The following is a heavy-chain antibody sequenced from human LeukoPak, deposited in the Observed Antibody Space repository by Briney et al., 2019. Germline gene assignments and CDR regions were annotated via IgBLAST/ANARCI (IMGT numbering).Heavy chain of an antibody. CDR2: ISISGTKT. J-gene: IGHJ4*02. CDR1: EFDFSTHA. Sequence: GGSLRLSCAASEFDFSTHAMTWVRQAPGKGLEWVSAISISGTKTYYADSVKGRFTISRDSSKNTLYLQMYSLRAEDTAVYYCANEVRPNDYWGQGTLVTVSS. CDR3: ANEVRPNDY. D-gene: IGHD2-2*01. V-gene: IGHV3-23*01.